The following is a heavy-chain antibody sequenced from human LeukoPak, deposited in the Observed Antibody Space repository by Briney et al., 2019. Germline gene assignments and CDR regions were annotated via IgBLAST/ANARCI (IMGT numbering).Heavy chain of an antibody. D-gene: IGHD6-13*01. J-gene: IGHJ4*02. CDR2: TYYRSKWYG. CDR3: ARGQPRTFDY. Sequence: SQTLSLTCVISGDSVSSNTAAWNWIRQSPSRGLEWLGRTYYRSKWYGDYAASVKSRITINPDTSKNQFSLQLNSVAPEDTAVYYCARGQPRTFDYWGQGTLVTVSS. V-gene: IGHV6-1*01. CDR1: GDSVSSNTAA.